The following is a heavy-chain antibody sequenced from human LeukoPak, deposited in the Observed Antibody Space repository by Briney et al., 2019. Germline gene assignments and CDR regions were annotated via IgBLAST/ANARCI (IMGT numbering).Heavy chain of an antibody. V-gene: IGHV4-4*02. Sequence: SETLSLTCAVSGGSISSSNWWSWVRQPPGKGLEWIGEIHHSGSTNYNPSLKSRVTIAVDKSKSQFSLKLSSVTAADTAVYYCARDPTSSWETAFDIWGQGTMVTVSS. CDR2: IHHSGST. CDR3: ARDPTSSWETAFDI. CDR1: GGSISSSNW. J-gene: IGHJ3*02. D-gene: IGHD1-26*01.